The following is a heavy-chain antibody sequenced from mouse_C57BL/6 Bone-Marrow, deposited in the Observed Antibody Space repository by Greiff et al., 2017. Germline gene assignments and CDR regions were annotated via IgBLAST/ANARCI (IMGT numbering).Heavy chain of an antibody. CDR2: VSSGGSYT. CDR3: AGHNYGFNFDY. J-gene: IGHJ2*01. Sequence: EVQPVASGGDFVKPGGFLKLFRPASGFTFSSYGMSWVRQTPDKRPEWDATVSSGGSYTYYPDSVKGRITISRDNSKNALYLRMSSLKSDATAMYYCAGHNYGFNFDYWGQGTTLTVSS. V-gene: IGHV5-6*01. D-gene: IGHD1-1*01. CDR1: GFTFSSYG.